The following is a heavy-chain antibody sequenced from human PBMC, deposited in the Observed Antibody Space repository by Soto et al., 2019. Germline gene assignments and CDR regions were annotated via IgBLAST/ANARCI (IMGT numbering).Heavy chain of an antibody. D-gene: IGHD3-10*01. CDR2: IWYDRSNK. J-gene: IGHJ3*02. Sequence: SLIVSYTPSGFSFSSYGMHWVRPVAGKGLEWVAVIWYDRSNKYYADPVNGRFTIARDNSENTLYMLMSRQRAEDMGVYYCARDGVGDRHAFDIWGQATMVTVSS. V-gene: IGHV3-33*01. CDR3: ARDGVGDRHAFDI. CDR1: GFSFSSYG.